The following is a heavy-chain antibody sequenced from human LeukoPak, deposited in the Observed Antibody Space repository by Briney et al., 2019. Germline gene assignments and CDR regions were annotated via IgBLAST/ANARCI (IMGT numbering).Heavy chain of an antibody. CDR3: AKRACPPPGCYDSSGYYFDY. J-gene: IGHJ4*02. V-gene: IGHV3-23*01. CDR2: ISGSGGST. CDR1: GFTFSSYA. D-gene: IGHD3-22*01. Sequence: GGSLRLSCAASGFTFSSYAMSWVRQAPGKGLEWVSAISGSGGSTYYADSVKGRFTISRDNSKNTLYLQMNSLRAEDTAVYYCAKRACPPPGCYDSSGYYFDYWGRGTLVTVSS.